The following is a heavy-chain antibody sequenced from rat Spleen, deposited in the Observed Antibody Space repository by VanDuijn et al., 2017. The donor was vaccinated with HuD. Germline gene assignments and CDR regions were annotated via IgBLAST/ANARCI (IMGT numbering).Heavy chain of an antibody. CDR2: IRQDGSNI. Sequence: EVQLVESGGGFVQPGGSLKLSCAASGFSFNKYGMAWVCQAPTKGLEWVATIRQDGSNIYYRDSVKGRFSISRDNAKSTLYLQMDSLRSEDTATYYCVRRMTYYGYNSVGYYVMDAWGQGASVTVSS. CDR1: GFSFNKYG. D-gene: IGHD1-9*01. CDR3: VRRMTYYGYNSVGYYVMDA. J-gene: IGHJ4*01. V-gene: IGHV5-29*01.